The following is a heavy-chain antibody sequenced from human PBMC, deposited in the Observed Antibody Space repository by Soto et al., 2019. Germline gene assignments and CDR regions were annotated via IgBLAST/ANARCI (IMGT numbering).Heavy chain of an antibody. V-gene: IGHV3-30*18. CDR1: GFTFSSYG. CDR2: ISYDGSNK. CDR3: AKTSSESEDITIFGTATFDY. Sequence: QVQLVESGGGVVQPGRSLRLSCAASGFTFSSYGMHWVRQAPGKGLEWVAVISYDGSNKYYADSVKGRFTISRDNSKNTLYLQMNGLRAEDTAVYYCAKTSSESEDITIFGTATFDYWGQGTLVTVSS. D-gene: IGHD3-3*01. J-gene: IGHJ4*02.